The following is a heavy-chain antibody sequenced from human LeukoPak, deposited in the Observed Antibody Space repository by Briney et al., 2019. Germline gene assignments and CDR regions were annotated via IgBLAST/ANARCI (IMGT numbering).Heavy chain of an antibody. D-gene: IGHD4-17*01. CDR1: GDSISSNFW. CDR3: ARSVTTVTLDWFDP. J-gene: IGHJ5*02. V-gene: IGHV4-4*02. Sequence: KPSGTLSLTCAVSGDSISSNFWWTWVRQPPGKGLEWIGEIHHSGSTNYSPSLKSRVTVSVDNSRNDFSLSLTSVSAADTAVYYCARSVTTVTLDWFDPWGQGTLVTVSS. CDR2: IHHSGST.